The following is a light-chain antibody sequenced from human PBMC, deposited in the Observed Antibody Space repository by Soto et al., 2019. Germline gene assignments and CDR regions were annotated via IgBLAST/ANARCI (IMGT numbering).Light chain of an antibody. CDR2: DAS. CDR1: QSVSSY. V-gene: IGKV3-11*01. CDR3: QQRSNWLT. Sequence: EIVLTQSPATLSLSPGERATLSCRASQSVSSYLAWYQQNPGQAPRLLIYDASNRATGIPARFSGSGSGTDFTLTISSLEPEDVAVYYCQQRSNWLTFGGGTKVDIK. J-gene: IGKJ4*01.